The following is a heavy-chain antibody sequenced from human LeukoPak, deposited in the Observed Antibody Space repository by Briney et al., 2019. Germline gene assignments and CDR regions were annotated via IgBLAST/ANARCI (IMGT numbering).Heavy chain of an antibody. CDR1: GGSILGSTYY. CDR3: ARQMNTVTADY. D-gene: IGHD4-17*01. V-gene: IGHV4-39*01. CDR2: IFYSGST. Sequence: SETLSLTCTVSGGSILGSTYYWAWIRQPPGKGLEWIGSIFYSGSTYYNPSLNSRVTISIDTSKNQFSLRLSSVTAADTAVYYCARQMNTVTADYWGQGTLVTVSS. J-gene: IGHJ4*02.